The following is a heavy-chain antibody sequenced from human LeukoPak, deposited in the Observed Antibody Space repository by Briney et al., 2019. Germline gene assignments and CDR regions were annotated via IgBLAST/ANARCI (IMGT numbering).Heavy chain of an antibody. CDR1: GFTFSKNG. Sequence: PGTSLRLSCAASGFTFSKNGMHWVRQAPGKGLEWVAVISYDGGEQHYGDSVKGRFSISRDDSKSTIYLQMNSLTVEDTALYYCAKPRTFYDILTVSFQQWGQGTWVSVSS. D-gene: IGHD3-9*01. V-gene: IGHV3-30*18. CDR2: ISYDGGEQ. J-gene: IGHJ1*01. CDR3: AKPRTFYDILTVSFQQ.